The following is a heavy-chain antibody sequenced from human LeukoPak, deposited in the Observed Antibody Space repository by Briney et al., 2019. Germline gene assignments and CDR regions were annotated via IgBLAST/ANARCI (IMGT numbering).Heavy chain of an antibody. CDR2: IIPIFGTA. D-gene: IGHD1-26*01. V-gene: IGHV1-69*13. Sequence: SVKVSCKASGYTFSSYAISWVRQAPGQGLEWMGGIIPIFGTANYAQKFQGRVTITADESTSTAYMELSSLRSEDTAVYYCARDRGRYYYYMDVWGKGTTVTVSS. CDR3: ARDRGRYYYYMDV. J-gene: IGHJ6*03. CDR1: GYTFSSYA.